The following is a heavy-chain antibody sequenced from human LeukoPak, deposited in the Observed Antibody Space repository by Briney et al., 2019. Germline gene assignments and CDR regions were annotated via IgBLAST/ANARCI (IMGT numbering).Heavy chain of an antibody. Sequence: QPGGSLRLSCAASGFTFSSYEMNWVRQAPGKGLEWVSYISSSGSTIYYADSVKGRFTISRDNAKNSLYLQMNSLRAEDTAVYYCASTSYYYDSSGYDGDYWGQGTLVTVSS. V-gene: IGHV3-48*03. D-gene: IGHD3-22*01. CDR2: ISSSGSTI. CDR1: GFTFSSYE. J-gene: IGHJ4*02. CDR3: ASTSYYYDSSGYDGDY.